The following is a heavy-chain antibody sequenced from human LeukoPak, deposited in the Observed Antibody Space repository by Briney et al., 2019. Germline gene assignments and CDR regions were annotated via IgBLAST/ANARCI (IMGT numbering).Heavy chain of an antibody. D-gene: IGHD6-13*01. CDR3: AIGPYSSSWYFFDY. V-gene: IGHV4-39*07. J-gene: IGHJ4*02. CDR2: IYYSGST. Sequence: SETLSLTCTVSGGSISSSSYYWGWIRQPPGKGLEWIGSIYYSGSTYYNPSLKSRVTISVDTSKNQFSLKLSSVTAADTAVYYCAIGPYSSSWYFFDYWGQGTLVTVSS. CDR1: GGSISSSSYY.